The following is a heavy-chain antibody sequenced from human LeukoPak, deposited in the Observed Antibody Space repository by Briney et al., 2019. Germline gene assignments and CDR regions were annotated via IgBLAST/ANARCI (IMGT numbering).Heavy chain of an antibody. CDR1: GGSISSSSYY. V-gene: IGHV4-39*01. CDR3: ARHSGVLLWFGGQFDP. CDR2: IYYSGST. D-gene: IGHD3-10*01. J-gene: IGHJ5*02. Sequence: SETLSLTCTVSGGSISSSSYYWGWIRQPPGKGLEWIGSIYYSGSTYYNPSLKSRVTISVDTSKNQFSLKLSSVTAADTAVHYCARHSGVLLWFGGQFDPWGQGTLVTVSS.